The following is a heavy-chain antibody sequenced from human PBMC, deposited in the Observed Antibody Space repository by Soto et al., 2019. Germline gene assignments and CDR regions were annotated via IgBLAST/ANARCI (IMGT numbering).Heavy chain of an antibody. CDR1: GFTFSSYD. D-gene: IGHD3-10*01. CDR2: ISGSGGST. J-gene: IGHJ4*02. V-gene: IGHV3-23*01. CDR3: AKGEKMTMVRGLVMRGPSNGDY. Sequence: EVQLLESGGGLVQPGGSLRLSCAASGFTFSSYDMSWVRQAPGKGLEWVSAISGSGGSTYYADSVKGRFTISRDNSKKTLFLQMNSLRVEDTAVYYCAKGEKMTMVRGLVMRGPSNGDYWGQGTLVTVSS.